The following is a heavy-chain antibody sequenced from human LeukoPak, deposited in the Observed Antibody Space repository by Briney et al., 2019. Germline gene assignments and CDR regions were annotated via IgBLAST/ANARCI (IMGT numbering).Heavy chain of an antibody. Sequence: GKSLNISCMCSGYSFTINWIGWVRHMPGKGLELMGIMYPGDSATRYSPSFQGQVTLSADKSISTAYLQWSSLKASDTAMYYCARQELGGAFDIWGQGTMVTVS. D-gene: IGHD7-27*01. CDR2: MYPGDSAT. CDR1: GYSFTINW. J-gene: IGHJ3*02. V-gene: IGHV5-51*01. CDR3: ARQELGGAFDI.